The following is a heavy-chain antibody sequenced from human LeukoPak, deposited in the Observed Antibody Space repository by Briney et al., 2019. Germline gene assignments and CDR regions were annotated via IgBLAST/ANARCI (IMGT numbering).Heavy chain of an antibody. CDR2: IKQDGSEK. CDR1: GFTFSSYW. V-gene: IGHV3-7*01. D-gene: IGHD6-19*01. J-gene: IGHJ5*02. Sequence: PGGSLRLSCAASGFTFSSYWMSWVRQAPGKGLEWVAHIKQDGSEKYYVDSVKGRFTISRDNAKNSLYLQMNSLRAEDTAVYYCARDPYLYSSGWVRSGWFDPWGQGTLVTVSS. CDR3: ARDPYLYSSGWVRSGWFDP.